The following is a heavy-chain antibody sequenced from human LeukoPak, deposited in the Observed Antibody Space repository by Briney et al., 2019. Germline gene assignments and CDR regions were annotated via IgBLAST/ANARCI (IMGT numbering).Heavy chain of an antibody. J-gene: IGHJ6*03. CDR3: ARFYDSSGYYYYYYMDV. D-gene: IGHD3-22*01. V-gene: IGHV4-4*07. CDR1: GGSISSYY. CDR2: IYTSGST. Sequence: SETLSLTCTVSGGSISSYYWSWIRQPAGKGLEWIGRIYTSGSTNYNPSLKSRVTMSVDTSKNQFSLKLSSVTAADTAVYYCARFYDSSGYYYYYYMDVCGKGTTVTVSS.